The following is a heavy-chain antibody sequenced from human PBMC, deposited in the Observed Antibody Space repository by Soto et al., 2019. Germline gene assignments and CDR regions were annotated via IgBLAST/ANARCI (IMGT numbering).Heavy chain of an antibody. V-gene: IGHV4-39*01. CDR2: IYYSGST. CDR3: ARPDIRAAFDI. Sequence: QLQLQESGPGLVKPSETLSLTCTVSGGSISSSGYDWGWIRQPPGKGLEGIGNIYYSGSTDCNPSRTSRGTISVDTSKSQFSLKLSSVTAAETAVYCCARPDIRAAFDIWGEGTMVTVSS. CDR1: GGSISSSGYD. D-gene: IGHD2-15*01. J-gene: IGHJ3*02.